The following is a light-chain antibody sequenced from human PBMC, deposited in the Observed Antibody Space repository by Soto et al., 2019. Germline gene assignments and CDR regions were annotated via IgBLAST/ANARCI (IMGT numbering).Light chain of an antibody. V-gene: IGKV3-15*01. CDR1: QSVSTN. J-gene: IGKJ1*01. CDR2: GAS. Sequence: EIVMRQAPATLSLSPGERATLSCRASQSVSTNLAWYQQKPGQVPRLLIYGASTRASGIPARFSGSGSGTEFTLTIRSLQSEDFAVYYCQQYSSSPSFGQGTKVDI. CDR3: QQYSSSPS.